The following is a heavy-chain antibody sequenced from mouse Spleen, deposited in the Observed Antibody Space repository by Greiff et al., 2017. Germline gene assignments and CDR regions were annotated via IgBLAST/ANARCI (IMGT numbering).Heavy chain of an antibody. V-gene: IGHV5-17*01. CDR2: ISSGSSTI. D-gene: IGHD1-1*01. Sequence: EVKLQESGGGLVKPGGSLKLSCAASGFTFSDYGMHWVRQAPEKGLEWVAYISSGSSTIYYADTVKGRFTISRDNAKNTLFLQMTSLRSEDTAMYYCARDYYDGSYDYWGQGTTLTVSS. J-gene: IGHJ2*01. CDR1: GFTFSDYG. CDR3: ARDYYDGSYDY.